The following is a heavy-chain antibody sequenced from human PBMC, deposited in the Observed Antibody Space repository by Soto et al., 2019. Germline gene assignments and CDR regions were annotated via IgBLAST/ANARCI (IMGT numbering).Heavy chain of an antibody. D-gene: IGHD2-8*01. CDR2: IYYSGST. V-gene: IGHV4-30-4*01. Sequence: SETLSLTCTVSGGSISSGDYYWSWIRQPLGKGLEWIGYIYYSGSTYYNPSLKSRVTISVDTSKNQFSLKLGSVTAADTAVYYCARGAVGYCTNGVCYTSDYYYGMDVWGQGTTVTVSS. J-gene: IGHJ6*02. CDR3: ARGAVGYCTNGVCYTSDYYYGMDV. CDR1: GGSISSGDYY.